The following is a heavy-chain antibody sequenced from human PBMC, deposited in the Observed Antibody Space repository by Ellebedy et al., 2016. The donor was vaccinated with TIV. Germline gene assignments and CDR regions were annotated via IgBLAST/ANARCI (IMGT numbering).Heavy chain of an antibody. V-gene: IGHV1-18*04. CDR1: GYTFTTYA. Sequence: AASVKVSCKAFGYTFTTYAIDWARQAPGQGLEWMGWIRTSDAKTNYAQKFQCRVTITTDTSTSTAYLELTRLTSDDTGVYYCVRDGSETGSWFDPWGQGTPVTVSS. D-gene: IGHD1-14*01. CDR3: VRDGSETGSWFDP. CDR2: IRTSDAKT. J-gene: IGHJ5*01.